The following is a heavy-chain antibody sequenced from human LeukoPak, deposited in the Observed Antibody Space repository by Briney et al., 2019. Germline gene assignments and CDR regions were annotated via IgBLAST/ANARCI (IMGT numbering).Heavy chain of an antibody. Sequence: GGSLRLSCAASGFTFSSYGMHWVRQAPGKGLEWVAFIRYDGSNKYYADSVKGRFTISRDNSKNTLYLQMNSLRAEDTAVYYCAKDSDTGMDFDYWGQGTLVTVSS. V-gene: IGHV3-30*02. CDR2: IRYDGSNK. D-gene: IGHD5-18*01. J-gene: IGHJ4*02. CDR1: GFTFSSYG. CDR3: AKDSDTGMDFDY.